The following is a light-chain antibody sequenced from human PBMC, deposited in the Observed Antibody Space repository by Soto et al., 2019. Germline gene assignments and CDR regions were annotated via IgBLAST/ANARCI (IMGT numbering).Light chain of an antibody. Sequence: EIVLTQSPGTLSLSPGEGATLSCRASQTVSSSYLAWYQQKPGQAPRLLIYGASSRATGIPDRFSGSGSGTDFTLTISRLEPEDFAVYYCQQYGGSPITFGQGIRLEIK. J-gene: IGKJ5*01. CDR1: QTVSSSY. CDR2: GAS. V-gene: IGKV3-20*01. CDR3: QQYGGSPIT.